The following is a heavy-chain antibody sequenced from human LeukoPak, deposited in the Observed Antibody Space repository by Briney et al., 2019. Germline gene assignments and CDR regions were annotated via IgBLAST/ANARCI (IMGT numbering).Heavy chain of an antibody. CDR1: GFTFSNYA. D-gene: IGHD3-22*01. V-gene: IGHV3-23*01. CDR2: ISGSGGST. Sequence: GGSLRLSCAASGFTFSNYAMSWVRQAPGKGLEWVSGISGSGGSTYYADSVKGGLTISRDTSTNTLYLQMYRLRAEDTAVYYCAKVGIRISLIVVVFTTANDWYFDLWGRGTLVTVSS. J-gene: IGHJ2*01. CDR3: AKVGIRISLIVVVFTTANDWYFDL.